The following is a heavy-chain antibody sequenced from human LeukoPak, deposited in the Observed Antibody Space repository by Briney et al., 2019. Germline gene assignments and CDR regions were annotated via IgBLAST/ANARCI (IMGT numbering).Heavy chain of an antibody. D-gene: IGHD4-23*01. V-gene: IGHV1-46*01. CDR2: INPTGDSR. Sequence: ASVKVSGKPSVYTFSSYYMRWVRQAPGQALEWVGLINPTGDSRNYAQKFRGRVTMTGDAPTRTVYRDLNSLASEDTAVYYCAREASGGYFDYWGQGTLVTVSS. CDR3: AREASGGYFDY. CDR1: VYTFSSYY. J-gene: IGHJ4*02.